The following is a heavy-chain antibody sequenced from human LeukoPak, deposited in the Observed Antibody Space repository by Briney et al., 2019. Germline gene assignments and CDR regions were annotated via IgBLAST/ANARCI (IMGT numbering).Heavy chain of an antibody. V-gene: IGHV3-23*01. D-gene: IGHD7-27*01. CDR1: GFTFSSYA. CDR3: AKDRPVTWGYSFDY. Sequence: GGSLRLSCAASGFTFSSYAMSWARQAPGKGLEWVSSVSSSGGCTYYADSVRGRFTISRDSSKNTLYLQMNSLRAEDTAVYYCAKDRPVTWGYSFDYSGQGTLVTVSS. J-gene: IGHJ4*02. CDR2: VSSSGGCT.